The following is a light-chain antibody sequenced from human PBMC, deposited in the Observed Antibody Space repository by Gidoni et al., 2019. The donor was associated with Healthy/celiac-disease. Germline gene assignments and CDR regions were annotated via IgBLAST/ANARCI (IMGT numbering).Light chain of an antibody. J-gene: IGKJ2*01. V-gene: IGKV4-1*01. CDR2: GAS. CDR1: QSVLYSSNNKNY. CDR3: QQYYSTPQNT. Sequence: DIVMTQSPDSLAVSLGERATINCKSSQSVLYSSNNKNYLAWYQQKPGQPPKLLIYGASNRESGVPDRFSGSGSGTDFTLTISSLQAEDVAVYYCQQYYSTPQNTFGQGTKLEIK.